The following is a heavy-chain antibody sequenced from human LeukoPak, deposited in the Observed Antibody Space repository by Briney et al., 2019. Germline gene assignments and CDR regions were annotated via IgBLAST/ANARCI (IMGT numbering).Heavy chain of an antibody. CDR3: ARDKAVTTIFDY. Sequence: PSETLSLTCTVSGGSISSGSYYWSWIRQPARKGLEWIGRIYTSGSTNYNPSLKSRVTISVDTSKNQFSLKLSSVTAADTAVYYCARDKAVTTIFDYWGQGTLVTVSS. CDR2: IYTSGST. D-gene: IGHD4-17*01. J-gene: IGHJ4*02. CDR1: GGSISSGSYY. V-gene: IGHV4-61*02.